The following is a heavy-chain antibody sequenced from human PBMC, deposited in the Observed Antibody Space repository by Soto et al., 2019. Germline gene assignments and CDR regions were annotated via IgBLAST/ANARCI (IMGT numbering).Heavy chain of an antibody. J-gene: IGHJ6*02. Sequence: HPGGSLRLSCAASGFTFDDYTMHWVRQAPGKGLEWVSLISWDGGSTYYADSVKGRFTISRDNSKNSLYLQMNSLRTEDTALYYCAKDLLTGRTLYYYGMDVWGQGTTVTVSS. CDR2: ISWDGGST. D-gene: IGHD7-27*01. CDR1: GFTFDDYT. V-gene: IGHV3-43*01. CDR3: AKDLLTGRTLYYYGMDV.